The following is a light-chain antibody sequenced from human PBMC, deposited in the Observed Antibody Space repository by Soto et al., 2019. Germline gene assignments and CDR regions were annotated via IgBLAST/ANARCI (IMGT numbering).Light chain of an antibody. CDR2: GAP. CDR1: QSVSSY. J-gene: IGKJ1*01. Sequence: EIVLTQSPGTLSLSPGERATLSCRASQSVSSYLAWYQQKPGQAPRLLIYGAPSRATGIPDRFSGSGSGTDFTLTISRLEPEDFAVYYCQQYGRPSRTFGQGTKVEIK. V-gene: IGKV3-20*01. CDR3: QQYGRPSRT.